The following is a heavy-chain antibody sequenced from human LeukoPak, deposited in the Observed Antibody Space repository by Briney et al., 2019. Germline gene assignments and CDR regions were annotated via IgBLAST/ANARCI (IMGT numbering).Heavy chain of an antibody. V-gene: IGHV4-39*01. CDR2: VDYSGGT. Sequence: PSETLSLTCTVSGASIRNSDYYWGWIRQPPGKGLKWTGSVDYSGGTYYNPSLKGRVTIAVDTSQKQVSLKVDSMTAADTAVYYCARRSNKGPYSYITNDYWGQGTLVTVSS. CDR1: GASIRNSDYY. D-gene: IGHD5-18*01. J-gene: IGHJ4*02. CDR3: ARRSNKGPYSYITNDY.